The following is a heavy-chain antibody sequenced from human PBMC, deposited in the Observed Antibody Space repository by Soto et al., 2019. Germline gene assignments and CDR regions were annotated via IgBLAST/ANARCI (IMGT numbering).Heavy chain of an antibody. V-gene: IGHV4-59*01. J-gene: IGHJ4*02. D-gene: IGHD5-18*01. CDR3: ARVPRGSSYGYFDY. Sequence: SETLSLTCTVSGGSISSSYWSWIRQPPGKGLEWIGYVFYSGSTSYNPSLKSRVTISVDTSKNQFSLKLTSVTAADTAVYYCARVPRGSSYGYFDYWGQGTLVTVSS. CDR1: GGSISSSY. CDR2: VFYSGST.